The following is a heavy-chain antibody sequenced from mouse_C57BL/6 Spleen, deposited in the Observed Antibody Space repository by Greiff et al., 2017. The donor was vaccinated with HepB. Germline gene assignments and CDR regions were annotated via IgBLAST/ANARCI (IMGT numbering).Heavy chain of an antibody. V-gene: IGHV1-50*01. J-gene: IGHJ2*01. CDR1: GYTFTSYW. CDR3: ARGPPSFDY. CDR2: IDPSDSYT. Sequence: QVQLQQSGAELVKPGASVKLSCKASGYTFTSYWMQWVKQRPGQGLEWIGEIDPSDSYTNYNQKFKGKATLTVDTSSSTAYMQLSSLTSEDSAVYYCARGPPSFDYWGQGTTLTVSS.